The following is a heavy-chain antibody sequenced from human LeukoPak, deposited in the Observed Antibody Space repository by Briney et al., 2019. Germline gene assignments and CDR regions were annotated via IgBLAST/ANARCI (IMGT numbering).Heavy chain of an antibody. V-gene: IGHV4-4*09. CDR3: ARLSLYYDSSGSDAFDI. Sequence: SETLSLTCAVYGGSFSGYYWSWIRQPPGKGLEWIGYIYTSGSTNYNPPLKSRVTISVDTSKNQFSLKLSSVTAADTAVYYCARLSLYYDSSGSDAFDIWGQGTMVTVSS. CDR1: GGSFSGYY. CDR2: IYTSGST. J-gene: IGHJ3*02. D-gene: IGHD3-22*01.